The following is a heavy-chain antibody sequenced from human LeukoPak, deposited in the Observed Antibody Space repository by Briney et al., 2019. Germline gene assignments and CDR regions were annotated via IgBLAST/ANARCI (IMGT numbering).Heavy chain of an antibody. CDR1: GGTFSSYA. J-gene: IGHJ4*02. Sequence: ASVKVSCKASGGTFSSYAISWVRQAPGQGLEWMGGIIPIFGTANYAQKFQGRVTITTDESTSTAYMELSSLRSEDTAVYYCAKFSGYSSSWHDYWGQGTLVTVSS. V-gene: IGHV1-69*05. CDR3: AKFSGYSSSWHDY. D-gene: IGHD6-13*01. CDR2: IIPIFGTA.